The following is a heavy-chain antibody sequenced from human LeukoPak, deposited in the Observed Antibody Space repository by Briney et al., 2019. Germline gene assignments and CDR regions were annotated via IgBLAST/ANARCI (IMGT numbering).Heavy chain of an antibody. D-gene: IGHD6-13*01. CDR1: GYTFTSYG. Sequence: ASVKVSCKSSGYTFTSYGISWVRQAPGQGLEWMGWISAYNGNTNYAQKLQGRVTMTTDTSTSTAYMELRSLRSDDTAVYHCARDSLPGYSSSWSTFDYWGQGTLVTVSS. V-gene: IGHV1-18*01. CDR3: ARDSLPGYSSSWSTFDY. J-gene: IGHJ4*02. CDR2: ISAYNGNT.